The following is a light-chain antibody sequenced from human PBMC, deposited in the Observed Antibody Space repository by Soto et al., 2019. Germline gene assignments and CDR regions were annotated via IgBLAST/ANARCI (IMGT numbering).Light chain of an antibody. CDR2: GAS. CDR1: QSISDT. Sequence: ETVMTQSPATLSVSPGGRATLSCRASQSISDTLAWYQQKPGQAPRLLIHGASTRATGFPARFSGSGSGTDFTLTISSLQSEDFAIYYYQQYNNWPWTFGQGTKVDIK. V-gene: IGKV3-15*01. CDR3: QQYNNWPWT. J-gene: IGKJ1*01.